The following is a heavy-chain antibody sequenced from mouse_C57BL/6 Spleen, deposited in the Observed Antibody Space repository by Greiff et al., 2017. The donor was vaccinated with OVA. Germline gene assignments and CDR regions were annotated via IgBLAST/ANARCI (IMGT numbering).Heavy chain of an antibody. Sequence: EVQLVESGGGLVQPKGSLKLSCAASGFSFNTYAMNWVRQAPGKGLEWVARIRSKSNNYATDYADSVKDRFTISRDDSESMLYLQMNNLKTEDTAMYYCVRHVERNYAMDYWGQGTSVTVSS. J-gene: IGHJ4*01. CDR2: IRSKSNNYAT. CDR1: GFSFNTYA. V-gene: IGHV10-1*01. CDR3: VRHVERNYAMDY.